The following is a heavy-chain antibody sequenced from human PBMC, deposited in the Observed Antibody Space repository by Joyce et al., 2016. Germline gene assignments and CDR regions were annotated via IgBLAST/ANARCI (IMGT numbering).Heavy chain of an antibody. CDR1: GNIFNSYG. D-gene: IGHD1-26*01. CDR3: ARSGSYTPDYFEH. V-gene: IGHV1-69*06. Sequence: QVQLVQSGAEVKKPGSSVKVSCKASGNIFNSYGITWVRQAPGQGLEWMGGIIAIFNTGNYAQKFQGRVTISADKSTTTVYMELRSLRSEDTAVYYCARSGSYTPDYFEHWGQGTLVTVSS. CDR2: IIAIFNTG. J-gene: IGHJ4*02.